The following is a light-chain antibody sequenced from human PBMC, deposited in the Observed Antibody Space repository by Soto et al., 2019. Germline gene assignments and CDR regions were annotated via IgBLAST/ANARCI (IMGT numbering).Light chain of an antibody. Sequence: VMTQSPAALSVSPGERATLSCRASQTVNSNLAWYQQKPGQAPRLIIYGASIRATDIPARFSGSGSGTDFTLTISSLQSEDFPVYYCHQYNTWWTFGQGTRIDIK. CDR1: QTVNSN. V-gene: IGKV3-15*01. CDR3: HQYNTWWT. J-gene: IGKJ1*01. CDR2: GAS.